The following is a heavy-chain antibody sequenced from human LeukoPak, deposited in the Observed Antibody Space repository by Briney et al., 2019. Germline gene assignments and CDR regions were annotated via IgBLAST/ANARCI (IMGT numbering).Heavy chain of an antibody. D-gene: IGHD3-10*01. CDR1: GFTFSSYG. V-gene: IGHV3-48*03. CDR3: ARGVQLWSGVNWCDP. CDR2: ISSSGSTI. Sequence: SGGSLRLSCAASGFTFSSYGMNWVRQAPGKGLEWVSYISSSGSTIYYADSVKGRFTISRDNAKNSLYLQMNSLRAEDTAVYYCARGVQLWSGVNWCDPWAQGPLVTVSS. J-gene: IGHJ5*02.